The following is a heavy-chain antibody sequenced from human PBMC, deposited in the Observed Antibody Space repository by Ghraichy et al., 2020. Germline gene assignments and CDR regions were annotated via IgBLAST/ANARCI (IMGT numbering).Heavy chain of an antibody. D-gene: IGHD5-12*01. V-gene: IGHV3-21*01. Sequence: LSLTCAASGFTFSVYTINWVRQAPGKGLEWVSSISSTSSLIYYADSLKGRFTISRDNAKNSLYLQMNSLRAEDTAVYYCARARGYSGYDPNGHYYGMDVWGQGTTVTVSS. CDR2: ISSTSSLI. CDR3: ARARGYSGYDPNGHYYGMDV. CDR1: GFTFSVYT. J-gene: IGHJ6*02.